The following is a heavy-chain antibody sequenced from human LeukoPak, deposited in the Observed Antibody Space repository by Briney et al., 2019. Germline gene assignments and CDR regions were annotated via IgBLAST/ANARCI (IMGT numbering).Heavy chain of an antibody. D-gene: IGHD6-25*01. CDR1: GFTFSSHS. Sequence: GGSLRLSCAASGFTFSSHSMHWVRQAPGKGLEWVSYISSSSNTIYHADSVEGRFTISRDYVKNSVYLQMNGLRAEDTAVYYCAREGIGGYRDPYDFWGQGTMVTVSS. J-gene: IGHJ3*01. V-gene: IGHV3-48*01. CDR3: AREGIGGYRDPYDF. CDR2: ISSSSNTI.